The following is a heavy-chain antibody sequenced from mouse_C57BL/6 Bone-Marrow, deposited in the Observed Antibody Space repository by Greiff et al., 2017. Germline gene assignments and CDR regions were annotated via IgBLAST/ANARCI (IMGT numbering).Heavy chain of an antibody. CDR1: GFNITDYY. V-gene: IGHV14-2*01. CDR3: AREDYYGSIDV. CDR2: IDPEDGDT. D-gene: IGHD1-1*01. J-gene: IGHJ1*03. Sequence: VQLQQSGAELVKPGASVKLSCTASGFNITDYYMHWVKQRPEQGLEWIGRIDPEDGDTKYHPKFQGKATMTADKSSNTAYLQLSSLTSEDTAVYYCAREDYYGSIDVWGTGTTVTVSS.